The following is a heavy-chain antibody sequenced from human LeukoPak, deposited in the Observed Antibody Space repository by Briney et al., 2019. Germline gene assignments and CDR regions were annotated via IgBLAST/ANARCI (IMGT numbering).Heavy chain of an antibody. V-gene: IGHV3-23*01. Sequence: GGSLRLSCAASGFIFSNYVMGWVRQAPGKGLELVSSISDIGIGTYYADSVKGRLTIFRDNSKNILYLQMNSLRAEDTAIYYCAKRGGGTMFAFDIWGQGTMVTVSS. CDR2: ISDIGIGT. D-gene: IGHD3-10*02. CDR3: AKRGGGTMFAFDI. CDR1: GFIFSNYV. J-gene: IGHJ3*02.